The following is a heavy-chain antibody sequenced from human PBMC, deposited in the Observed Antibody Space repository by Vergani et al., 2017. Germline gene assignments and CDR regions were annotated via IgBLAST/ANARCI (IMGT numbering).Heavy chain of an antibody. CDR2: IIPILGIA. V-gene: IGHV1-69*02. Sequence: QVQLVQSGAEVKKPGSSVKVSCKASGGTFSSYTISWVRQAPGQGLEWMGRIIPILGIANYAQNFQGRVTITADKSTSTAYMELSSLRSEDTAVYYCARGGGYSYGSTFDYWGQGTLVTVSS. J-gene: IGHJ4*02. CDR3: ARGGGYSYGSTFDY. D-gene: IGHD5-18*01. CDR1: GGTFSSYT.